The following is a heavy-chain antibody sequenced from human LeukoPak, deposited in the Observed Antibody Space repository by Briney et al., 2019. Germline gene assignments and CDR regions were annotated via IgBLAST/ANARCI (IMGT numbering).Heavy chain of an antibody. CDR1: GGSFSGYY. CDR2: INHSGST. J-gene: IGHJ4*02. CDR3: ARSYYYGSGSYYDY. V-gene: IGHV4-34*01. D-gene: IGHD3-10*01. Sequence: PSETQSLTCAVYGGSFSGYYWSWIRQPPGKGLEWIGEINHSGSTNYNPSLKSRVTISVDTSKNQFSLKLSSVTAADTAVYYCARSYYYGSGSYYDYWGQGTLVTVSS.